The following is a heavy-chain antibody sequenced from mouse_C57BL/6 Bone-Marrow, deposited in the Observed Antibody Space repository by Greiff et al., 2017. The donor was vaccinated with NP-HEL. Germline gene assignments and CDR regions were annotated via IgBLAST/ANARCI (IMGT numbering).Heavy chain of an antibody. CDR3: TTGLRRPAYWYFDV. CDR1: GFNIKDYY. D-gene: IGHD2-2*01. V-gene: IGHV14-1*01. CDR2: IDPEDGDT. J-gene: IGHJ1*03. Sequence: VQLQQSGAELVRPGASVKLSCTASGFNIKDYYMHWVKQRPEQGLEWIGRIDPEDGDTDYAPKFKGKATLTADTSSNTAYLQLSSLTSEDTAVYYCTTGLRRPAYWYFDVWGTGTTVTVSS.